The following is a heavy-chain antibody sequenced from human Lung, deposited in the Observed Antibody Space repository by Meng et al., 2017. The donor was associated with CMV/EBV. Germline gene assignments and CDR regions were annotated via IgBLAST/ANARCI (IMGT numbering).Heavy chain of an antibody. D-gene: IGHD2-21*02. J-gene: IGHJ4*02. CDR2: ISGSGGST. CDR3: ANVVVTAMRNPDY. CDR1: GSGFIFSNLR. V-gene: IGHV3-23*04. Sequence: VPLVESGGRFVWSGGSFGLRCTRSGSGFIFSNLRMDWVRHAPGKGLEWVSAISGSGGSTYYADSVKGRFTIYRDNSKNTLYLQMNSLRAEDTAVYYCANVVVTAMRNPDYWGQGTLVTVSS.